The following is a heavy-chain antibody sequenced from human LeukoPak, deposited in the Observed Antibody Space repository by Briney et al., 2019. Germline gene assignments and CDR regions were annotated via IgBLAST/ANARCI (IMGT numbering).Heavy chain of an antibody. J-gene: IGHJ4*02. CDR3: ARAPMKISTIPYYFDY. Sequence: GGSLRLSCTVSGFTVTSNSMSWVRQAPGKGLEWVSFIYSGSTRYSDSVKGRFTISRDNAKSSLYLQMNSLRAEDTAIYYCARAPMKISTIPYYFDYWGQGTLVTVSS. V-gene: IGHV3-53*01. D-gene: IGHD5-24*01. CDR2: IYSGST. CDR1: GFTVTSNS.